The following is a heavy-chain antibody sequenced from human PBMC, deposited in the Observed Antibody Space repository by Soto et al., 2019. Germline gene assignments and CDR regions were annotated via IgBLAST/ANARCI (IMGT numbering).Heavy chain of an antibody. J-gene: IGHJ6*04. CDR2: IIPIFGTA. D-gene: IGHD3-3*01. V-gene: IGHV1-69*13. CDR3: ARPDSPTYDSWSGRAKSYYGMDV. Sequence: GASVKVSCKASGGTFSSYAISWVRQAPGQGLEWMGGIIPIFGTANYAQKFQGRVTITADESTSTAYMELSSLRSEDTAVYYCARPDSPTYDSWSGRAKSYYGMDVWGKGTTVTVSS. CDR1: GGTFSSYA.